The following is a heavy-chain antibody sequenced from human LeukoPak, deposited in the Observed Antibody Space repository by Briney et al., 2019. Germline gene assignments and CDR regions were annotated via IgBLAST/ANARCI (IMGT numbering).Heavy chain of an antibody. CDR1: GGSISSSSYY. V-gene: IGHV4-39*01. D-gene: IGHD6-19*01. Sequence: SETLSLTCTVSGGSISSSSYYWGWIRQPPGKGLEWIGSIYYSGSTYYNPSLKSRVTISVDTSKNQFSLKLSSVTAADTAVYYCARGYATVAGRGVDHWGQGTLVTVSS. CDR2: IYYSGST. J-gene: IGHJ4*02. CDR3: ARGYATVAGRGVDH.